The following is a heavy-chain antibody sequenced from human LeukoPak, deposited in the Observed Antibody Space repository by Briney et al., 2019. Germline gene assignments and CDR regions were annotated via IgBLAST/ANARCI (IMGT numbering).Heavy chain of an antibody. J-gene: IGHJ4*02. Sequence: ASVKVSCKASGYTFTGYYMHWVRQAPGQGLEWVGWINPNSGGTNYAQKFQGRVTITRDTSISTAYMELSRLRSDDTAVYYCARDGRDGYNYVRDYWGQGTLVTVSS. CDR3: ARDGRDGYNYVRDY. CDR1: GYTFTGYY. CDR2: INPNSGGT. V-gene: IGHV1-2*02. D-gene: IGHD5-24*01.